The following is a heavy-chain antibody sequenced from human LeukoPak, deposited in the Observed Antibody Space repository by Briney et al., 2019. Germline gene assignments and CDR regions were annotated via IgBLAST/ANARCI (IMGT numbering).Heavy chain of an antibody. CDR1: GFIFNSYW. V-gene: IGHV3-74*01. CDR2: ISSDGSTT. D-gene: IGHD6-19*01. J-gene: IGHJ5*02. Sequence: LTGGSLRLSCAASGFIFNSYWMHWVRHVPGKGLVWVSRISSDGSTTSYADSVKGRFTISRDNAKNTLYLQMNSLRDEATAIYYCARAQPVAGTGGFDPWGQGTLVTVSS. CDR3: ARAQPVAGTGGFDP.